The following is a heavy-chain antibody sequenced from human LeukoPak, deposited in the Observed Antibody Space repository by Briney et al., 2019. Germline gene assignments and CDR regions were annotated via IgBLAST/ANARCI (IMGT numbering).Heavy chain of an antibody. CDR3: ARDRERGYYDILTGHDY. CDR1: GFTFSSYW. CDR2: IKQDGSEK. V-gene: IGHV3-7*01. J-gene: IGHJ4*02. Sequence: GGSLRLSCAASGFTFSSYWMSWVRQAPGKGLEWVANIKQDGSEKYYVDSVKGRFTISRDNAKNSLYLQMNSLRAEDTAVYYCARDRERGYYDILTGHDYWGQGTLVTVSS. D-gene: IGHD3-9*01.